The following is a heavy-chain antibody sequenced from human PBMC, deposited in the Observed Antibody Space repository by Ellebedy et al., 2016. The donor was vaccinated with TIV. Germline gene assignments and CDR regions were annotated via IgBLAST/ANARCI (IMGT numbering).Heavy chain of an antibody. Sequence: GESLKISXAASGFTFSIAGMTWVRQAPGKGLEWVATIDFSGTGTYYADSVKGRFIISRDNTNNSLFLQMNSLGVEDTAVYYCARDGSEWSRDYWGQGTLVTVSS. CDR3: ARDGSEWSRDY. V-gene: IGHV3-21*06. CDR2: IDFSGTGT. J-gene: IGHJ4*02. D-gene: IGHD3-3*01. CDR1: GFTFSIAG.